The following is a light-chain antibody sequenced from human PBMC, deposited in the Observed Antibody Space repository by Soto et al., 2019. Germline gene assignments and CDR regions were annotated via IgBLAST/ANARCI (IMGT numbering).Light chain of an antibody. J-gene: IGKJ2*01. CDR3: QHNYNTPA. V-gene: IGKV1-39*01. Sequence: DIQMTQSPSSLSASVGDRVTITCRTSQTISSYLNWYQHKPGTAPKLLIYAASTLESGAPPRFSGSGSGTDFTLTISSLQPEDFATYYCQHNYNTPAFGQGTKVDIK. CDR2: AAS. CDR1: QTISSY.